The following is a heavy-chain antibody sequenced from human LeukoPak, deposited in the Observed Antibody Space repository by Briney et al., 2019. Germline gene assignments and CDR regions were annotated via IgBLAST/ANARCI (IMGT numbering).Heavy chain of an antibody. J-gene: IGHJ4*02. CDR3: ARGPSPKDYGSFDY. CDR1: GFTFSSYA. V-gene: IGHV3-53*01. D-gene: IGHD3-10*01. CDR2: IYSGGST. Sequence: GGSLRLSCAASGFTFSSYAMSWVRQAPGKGLEWVSVIYSGGSTYYADSVKGRFTISRDNSKNTLYLQMNSLRAEDTAVYYCARGPSPKDYGSFDYWGQGTLVTVSS.